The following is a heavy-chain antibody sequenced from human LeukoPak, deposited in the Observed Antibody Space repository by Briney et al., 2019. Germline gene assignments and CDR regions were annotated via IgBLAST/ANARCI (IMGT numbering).Heavy chain of an antibody. Sequence: ASVKVSCKISGYTFTEYNMHWVRQAPGQGLEWMGRINPNSGDTNYAQKFQGRVTMTRDTSISTAYMELTRLRSDDAAVYYCAREEKYYYDSSGYLDWGQGTLVTVSS. CDR1: GYTFTEYN. CDR2: INPNSGDT. D-gene: IGHD3-22*01. CDR3: AREEKYYYDSSGYLD. J-gene: IGHJ4*02. V-gene: IGHV1-2*06.